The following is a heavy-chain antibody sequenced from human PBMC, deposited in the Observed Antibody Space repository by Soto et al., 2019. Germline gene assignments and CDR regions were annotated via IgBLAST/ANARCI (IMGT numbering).Heavy chain of an antibody. Sequence: GESLKISCAASGFTFSSYSMNWVRQAPGKGLEWVSSISSSSSYIYYADSVKGRFTISRDNAKNSLYLQMNSLRAEDTAVYYCARGRYSYAAGWFDPWGQGTLVTVSS. D-gene: IGHD5-18*01. CDR3: ARGRYSYAAGWFDP. CDR2: ISSSSSYI. CDR1: GFTFSSYS. J-gene: IGHJ5*02. V-gene: IGHV3-21*01.